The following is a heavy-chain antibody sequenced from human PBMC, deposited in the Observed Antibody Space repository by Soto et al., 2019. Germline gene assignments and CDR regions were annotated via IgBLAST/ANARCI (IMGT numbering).Heavy chain of an antibody. V-gene: IGHV4-4*07. J-gene: IGHJ4*02. D-gene: IGHD1-1*01. CDR1: GASISNYY. CDR3: ARESRSALGTVEY. CDR2: SYASWTT. Sequence: QVRLQESGPGLVKPSETLSLTCTVSGASISNYYWSWIRQPAGKGLECLGRSYASWTTTYNPSLRSRVTMSVDTSKNQFSLNLNSVTAADTAVYYCARESRSALGTVEYWGQGTLVTVFS.